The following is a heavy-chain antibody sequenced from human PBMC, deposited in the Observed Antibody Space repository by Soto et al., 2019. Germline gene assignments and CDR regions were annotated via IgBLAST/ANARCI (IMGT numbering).Heavy chain of an antibody. Sequence: QVQVVQCGAEVKKPGASVKVSCKASGYTFTTCYIHWVRQAPGQGLEWMGVINPSGGSINYAQKFQRRVTMTRDTSTSTVYMELSSLRSEDTAVYYCARDRGRGGSYYIYFYGMDVWGQGTTVTVSS. V-gene: IGHV1-46*01. CDR1: GYTFTTCY. CDR2: INPSGGSI. D-gene: IGHD1-26*01. J-gene: IGHJ6*02. CDR3: ARDRGRGGSYYIYFYGMDV.